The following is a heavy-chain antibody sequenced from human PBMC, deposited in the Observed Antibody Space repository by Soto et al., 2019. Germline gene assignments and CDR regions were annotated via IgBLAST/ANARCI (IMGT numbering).Heavy chain of an antibody. CDR1: GATLNTFINYG. CDR3: ARGAATKIIVLMCEALEN. Sequence: QVQLVQSGAEVKKPGSSVRVSCKASGATLNTFINYGITWVRQAPGQGLEWMGGIIPVFGAANHAQKFQDRVTISADESTRTVNMELSSLTSEDTAVYYCARGAATKIIVLMCEALENWGQGTMVTVSS. D-gene: IGHD5-12*01. CDR2: IIPVFGAA. V-gene: IGHV1-69*12. J-gene: IGHJ3*02.